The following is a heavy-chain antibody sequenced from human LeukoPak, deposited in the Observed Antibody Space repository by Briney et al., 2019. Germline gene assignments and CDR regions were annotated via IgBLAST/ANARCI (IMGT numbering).Heavy chain of an antibody. CDR3: ATLDSSGWYGDY. V-gene: IGHV4-4*07. CDR1: GGSISSYY. CDR2: IYTSGST. J-gene: IGHJ4*02. Sequence: KPSETLSLTCTVSGGSISSYYWSWIRQPAGKGLGWIGRIYTSGSTNYNPSLKSRVTMSVDTSKNQFSLKLSSVTAADTAVYYCATLDSSGWYGDYWGQGTLVTVSS. D-gene: IGHD6-19*01.